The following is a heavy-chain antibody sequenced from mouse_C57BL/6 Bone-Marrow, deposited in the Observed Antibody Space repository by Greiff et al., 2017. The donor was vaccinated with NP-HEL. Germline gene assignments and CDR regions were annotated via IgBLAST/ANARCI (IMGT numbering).Heavy chain of an antibody. V-gene: IGHV5-15*01. CDR1: GFTFSDYG. CDR2: ISNLAYSI. CDR3: ARQVYYDYDGWYFDV. D-gene: IGHD2-4*01. Sequence: EVKLVESGGGLVQPGGSLKLSCAASGFTFSDYGMAWVRQAPRKGPEWVAFISNLAYSIYYADTVTGRFTISRENAKNTLYLEMSSLMSEDTAMYYCARQVYYDYDGWYFDVWGTGTTVTVSS. J-gene: IGHJ1*03.